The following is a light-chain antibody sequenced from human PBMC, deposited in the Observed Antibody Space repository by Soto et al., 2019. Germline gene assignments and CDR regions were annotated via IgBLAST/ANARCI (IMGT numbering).Light chain of an antibody. CDR1: SSNIGAGYD. CDR3: QSYDSSLSVYVV. V-gene: IGLV1-40*01. CDR2: GNS. Sequence: QSVLTQPPSVSGAPGQRVTISCTGSSSNIGAGYDVHWYQQLPGTAPKLLIYGNSNRPSGVPDRFSGSKSGTSASLAITGLQADDEADYCCQSYDSSLSVYVVFGGGTELAVL. J-gene: IGLJ2*01.